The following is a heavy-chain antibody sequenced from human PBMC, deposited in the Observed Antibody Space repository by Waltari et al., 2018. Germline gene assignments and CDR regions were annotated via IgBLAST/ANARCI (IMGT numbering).Heavy chain of an antibody. V-gene: IGHV3-30*18. J-gene: IGHJ4*02. D-gene: IGHD1-1*01. CDR1: GFTFTKHG. CDR2: IKHDGRSK. CDR3: TKWNDWNDLDY. Sequence: QVQLVESGGGVVQPGGPLRLSCEVSGFTFTKHGMHWVRQAPGKGLEWVAAIKHDGRSKYYRDSVRGRFTISRDDSKKTLYLQMNSLGPEDTAVYYCTKWNDWNDLDYWGQGTLVTVSS.